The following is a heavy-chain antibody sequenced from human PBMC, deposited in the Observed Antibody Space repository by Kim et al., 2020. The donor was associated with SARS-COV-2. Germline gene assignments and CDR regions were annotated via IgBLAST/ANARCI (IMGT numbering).Heavy chain of an antibody. CDR3: VVAAAGNYYYYYGMDV. CDR2: ISSSSSYI. D-gene: IGHD6-13*01. Sequence: GGSLRLSCVASGFTFSSYSMNWVRQAPGKGLEWVSSISSSSSYIYYADSVKGRFTISRDNAKNSLYLQMNSLRAEDTAVYYCVVAAAGNYYYYYGMDVWGQGTTVTVSS. J-gene: IGHJ6*02. V-gene: IGHV3-21*01. CDR1: GFTFSSYS.